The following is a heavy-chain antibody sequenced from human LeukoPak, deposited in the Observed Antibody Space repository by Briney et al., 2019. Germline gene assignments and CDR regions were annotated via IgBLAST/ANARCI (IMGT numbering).Heavy chain of an antibody. CDR2: INHSGST. Sequence: SETLSLTCAVYGGSFSGYYWSWIRQPPGKGLEWIGEINHSGSTNYNPSLKSRVTIPVDTSKNQFSLKLSSVTAADTAVYYCARVVYSGSYLLDYWGQGTLVTVSS. CDR3: ARVVYSGSYLLDY. CDR1: GGSFSGYY. J-gene: IGHJ4*02. V-gene: IGHV4-34*01. D-gene: IGHD1-26*01.